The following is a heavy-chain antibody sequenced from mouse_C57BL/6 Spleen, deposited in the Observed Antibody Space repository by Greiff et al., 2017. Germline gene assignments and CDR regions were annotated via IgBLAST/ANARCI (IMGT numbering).Heavy chain of an antibody. D-gene: IGHD4-1*01. CDR2: IDPETGGT. V-gene: IGHV1-15*01. CDR3: TRELGEGAWFAY. CDR1: GYTFTDYE. J-gene: IGHJ3*01. Sequence: QVQLKESGAELVRPGASVTLSCKASGYTFTDYEMHWVKQTPVHGLEWIGAIDPETGGTAYNQKFKGKAILTADKSSSTAYMELRSLTSEDSAVYYCTRELGEGAWFAYWGQGTLVTVSA.